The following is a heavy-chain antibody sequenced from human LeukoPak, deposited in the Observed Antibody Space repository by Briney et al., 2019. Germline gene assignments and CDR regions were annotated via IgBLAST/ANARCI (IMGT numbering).Heavy chain of an antibody. CDR2: INQDGSQK. CDR3: ARLYCSGDSCHSHFEY. CDR1: GFTFSTYW. V-gene: IGHV3-7*03. J-gene: IGHJ4*02. D-gene: IGHD2-15*01. Sequence: GGSLRLSCAASGFTFSTYWMTWVRQAPGKGLEWVANINQDGSQKYYVDSVKGRFTIARDNAKNSLSLQVNSLRAEDTAVYYCARLYCSGDSCHSHFEYWGQGTLVTVSS.